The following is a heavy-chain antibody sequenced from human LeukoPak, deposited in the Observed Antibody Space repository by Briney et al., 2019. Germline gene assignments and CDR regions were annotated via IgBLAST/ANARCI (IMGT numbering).Heavy chain of an antibody. CDR1: GFAFRTYE. V-gene: IGHV3-48*03. Sequence: LRLSCAASGFAFRTYEMSWVRQAPGKGLEWIADITISGHTKNYADSVKGRFTIARDNARSSLYLQMNSLRVEDTGVFYCARGDPHADLWGQGTLVNVSS. J-gene: IGHJ5*02. CDR2: ITISGHTK. CDR3: ARGDPHADL.